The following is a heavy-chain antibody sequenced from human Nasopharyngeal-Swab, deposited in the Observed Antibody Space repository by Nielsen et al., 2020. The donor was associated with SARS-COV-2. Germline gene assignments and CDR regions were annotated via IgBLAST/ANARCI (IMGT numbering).Heavy chain of an antibody. D-gene: IGHD3-3*01. J-gene: IGHJ4*02. V-gene: IGHV3-7*03. Sequence: WIRQPPGKGLEWVANIKQDGSEKYYVDSVKGRYTISRDNSKNTLYLQMNSLRAEDTAVYYCAKDIARGGYYVDYWGQGTLVTVSS. CDR3: AKDIARGGYYVDY. CDR2: IKQDGSEK.